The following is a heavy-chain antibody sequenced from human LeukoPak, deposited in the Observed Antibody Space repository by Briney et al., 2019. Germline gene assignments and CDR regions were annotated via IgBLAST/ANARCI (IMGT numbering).Heavy chain of an antibody. CDR2: INPNSGGT. D-gene: IGHD2-2*01. Sequence: ASVKVSCKASGYTFTGYYMHWVRQAPGHGLEWMGWINPNSGGTNYAQKFQGRVTMTRDTSISTAYMELSRLRSDDTAVYYCARTYCSSTSCHAGLDVWGKGTTVTVSS. CDR3: ARTYCSSTSCHAGLDV. V-gene: IGHV1-2*02. J-gene: IGHJ6*04. CDR1: GYTFTGYY.